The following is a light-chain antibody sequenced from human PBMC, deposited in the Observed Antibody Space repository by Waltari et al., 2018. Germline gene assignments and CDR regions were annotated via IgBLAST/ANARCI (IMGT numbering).Light chain of an antibody. J-gene: IGKJ1*01. V-gene: IGKV3-20*01. CDR2: AAA. CDR1: QSISSSF. CDR3: HQHDTSPWT. Sequence: ESVLTQSPGTLSLSPGERATLSCRASQSISSSFLALYQVKPGQAPRLLIFAAATRAADIPDRISGSGSGADFTLTISRLEPEDFAVYVCHQHDTSPWTFGQGTRVELK.